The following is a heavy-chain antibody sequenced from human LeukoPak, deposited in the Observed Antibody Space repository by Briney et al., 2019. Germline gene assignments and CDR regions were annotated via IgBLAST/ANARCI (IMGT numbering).Heavy chain of an antibody. V-gene: IGHV3-23*01. Sequence: PGGSLRLSCAASGFTFRTYSMSWVRQAPGKGLEWVSDISESGGSTHYADSVKGRFTISRDNSKNTLYLQMNTLRAEDTVVYFCAKIRGYTYGFGDYWGQGILVTVSS. CDR1: GFTFRTYS. D-gene: IGHD5-18*01. J-gene: IGHJ4*02. CDR3: AKIRGYTYGFGDY. CDR2: ISESGGST.